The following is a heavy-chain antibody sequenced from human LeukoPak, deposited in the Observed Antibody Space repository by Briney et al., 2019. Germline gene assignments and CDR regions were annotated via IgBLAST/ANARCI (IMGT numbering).Heavy chain of an antibody. Sequence: GGSLRLSCAASGFTFDNYAMHWVRQAPGKGLEWVSGISWNSGSIGYADSVKGRFTISRGNAKNSLYLQMNSLRAEDTALYYCAKDMVRGPYGMDVWGQGTTVTVSS. D-gene: IGHD3-10*01. J-gene: IGHJ6*02. CDR3: AKDMVRGPYGMDV. V-gene: IGHV3-9*01. CDR2: ISWNSGSI. CDR1: GFTFDNYA.